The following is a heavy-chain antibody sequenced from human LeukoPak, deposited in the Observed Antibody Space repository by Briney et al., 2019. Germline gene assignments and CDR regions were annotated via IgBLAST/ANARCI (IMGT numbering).Heavy chain of an antibody. CDR2: VYSTGNT. Sequence: PSETLSLTCTVSGDSINSNSYHWGWIRPPPGKGLEWIRTVYSTGNTYYTPSLKSRVTISVDTSNNQFSLKLTSVTAADTAVYYCARPHLTWRVEYFDPWGQGTLVTVSS. CDR3: ARPHLTWRVEYFDP. V-gene: IGHV4-39*01. J-gene: IGHJ5*02. CDR1: GDSINSNSYH. D-gene: IGHD3-16*01.